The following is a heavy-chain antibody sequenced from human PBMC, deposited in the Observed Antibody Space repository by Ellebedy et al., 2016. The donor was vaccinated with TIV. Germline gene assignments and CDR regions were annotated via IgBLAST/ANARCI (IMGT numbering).Heavy chain of an antibody. CDR2: IWFDGSHK. CDR3: AVERVLGVDY. Sequence: GESLKISCAASGFTFSNYGMHWVRQAPGKGLEWVAVIWFDGSHKYYADSVKGRFTISRDNSKNTVYLQMNSLRGEDTAEYYCAVERVLGVDYWGQGILVTVSS. J-gene: IGHJ4*02. CDR1: GFTFSNYG. V-gene: IGHV3-33*08. D-gene: IGHD2/OR15-2a*01.